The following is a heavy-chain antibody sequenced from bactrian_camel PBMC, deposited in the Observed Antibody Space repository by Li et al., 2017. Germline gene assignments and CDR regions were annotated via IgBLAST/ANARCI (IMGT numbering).Heavy chain of an antibody. Sequence: HVQLVESGGGSVQAGGSLRLSCTASEFTFEDSDMVWYRRAPGNECELVSSISADGSTYYADSVKGRFTISRDNAKNILYLQMDRVAPEDTAVYYCGSPALGRTWMCGGQGTQVTVS. CDR3: GSPALGRTWMC. J-gene: IGHJ4*01. CDR1: EFTFEDSD. CDR2: ISADGST. V-gene: IGHV3S63*01. D-gene: IGHD1*01.